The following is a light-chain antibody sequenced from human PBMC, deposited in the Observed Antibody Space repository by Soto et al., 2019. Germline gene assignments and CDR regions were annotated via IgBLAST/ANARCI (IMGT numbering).Light chain of an antibody. J-gene: IGKJ5*01. CDR2: QTS. Sequence: EIVLTQSPATMSSFPGERVTLSCXASQYINTRLAWYQHRPGQAPRLLIYQTSIRAAGIPARFSASGSGTDFTLTISDVQPEDFALYYCHQRQSWPRTFGQGTRLEIK. V-gene: IGKV3-11*01. CDR3: HQRQSWPRT. CDR1: QYINTR.